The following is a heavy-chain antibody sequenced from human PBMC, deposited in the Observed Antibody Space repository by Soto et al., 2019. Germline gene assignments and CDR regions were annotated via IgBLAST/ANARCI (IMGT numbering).Heavy chain of an antibody. CDR1: GYRFSDYY. CDR3: ARESGGATATLDYYYFYMDV. Sequence: QVQLVQSGADVKKPGASVTVSCKASGYRFSDYYLHWVRQAPGQGPEWMGWMNPNSGDTKYAQKFKGRVTMTRDTSVRTAFMELNWLKSDDTGVYYCARESGGATATLDYYYFYMDVWGIGTTVTVSS. D-gene: IGHD5-12*01. J-gene: IGHJ6*03. V-gene: IGHV1-2*02. CDR2: MNPNSGDT.